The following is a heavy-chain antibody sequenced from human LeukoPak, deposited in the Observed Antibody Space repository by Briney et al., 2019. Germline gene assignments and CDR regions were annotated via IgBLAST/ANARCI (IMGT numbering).Heavy chain of an antibody. CDR3: AKEYVSYFDY. CDR1: GFTFSSYA. V-gene: IGHV3-30-3*01. Sequence: PGGSLRLSCAASGFTFSSYAMHWVRQAPGKGLEWVAVISYDGSNKYYADSVKGRFTISRDNSKTTLYLQMNSLRAEDTAVYYCAKEYVSYFDYWGQGTLVTVPS. D-gene: IGHD3-10*02. J-gene: IGHJ4*02. CDR2: ISYDGSNK.